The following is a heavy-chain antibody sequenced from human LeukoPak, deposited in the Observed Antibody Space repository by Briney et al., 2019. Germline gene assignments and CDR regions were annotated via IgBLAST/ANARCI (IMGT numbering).Heavy chain of an antibody. D-gene: IGHD3-22*01. Sequence: ASVKVSCKASGYTFTSYGISWVRQTPGQGLEWMGWISAYNGNTNYAQKLQGRVTMTTDTSTSTDYMELRSLRSDDTAVYYCAREGYYSYYYYYVMDVWGQGTTVTVSS. CDR3: AREGYYSYYYYYVMDV. V-gene: IGHV1-18*01. CDR2: ISAYNGNT. J-gene: IGHJ6*02. CDR1: GYTFTSYG.